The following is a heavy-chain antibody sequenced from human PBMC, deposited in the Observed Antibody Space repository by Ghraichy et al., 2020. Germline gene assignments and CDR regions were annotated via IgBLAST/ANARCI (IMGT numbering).Heavy chain of an antibody. Sequence: GGSLRLSCVGAGFTLSSYSMNWVRQSPGKGLEWISYITSSSRFISYADSVKGRFTISRDNAQNSLYLQMNSLRDEDTAVYYCARGSTVVRFYYYNGMDVCGQGTTVTVSS. CDR2: ITSSSRFI. V-gene: IGHV3-48*02. CDR1: GFTLSSYS. CDR3: ARGSTVVRFYYYNGMDV. J-gene: IGHJ6*02. D-gene: IGHD4-23*01.